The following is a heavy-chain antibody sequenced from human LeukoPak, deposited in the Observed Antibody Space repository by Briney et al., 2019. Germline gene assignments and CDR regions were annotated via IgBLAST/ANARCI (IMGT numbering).Heavy chain of an antibody. Sequence: GGSLRLSCAGSGFTLSNSWMSWVRQAPGKGLEWVANIKQDGSEKYYVDSVKGRFTISRDNAKNSLYLQMNSLRAEDTAVYYCARALLWYYGMDVWGQGTTVTVSS. J-gene: IGHJ6*02. CDR3: ARALLWYYGMDV. D-gene: IGHD3-10*01. CDR1: GFTLSNSW. V-gene: IGHV3-7*01. CDR2: IKQDGSEK.